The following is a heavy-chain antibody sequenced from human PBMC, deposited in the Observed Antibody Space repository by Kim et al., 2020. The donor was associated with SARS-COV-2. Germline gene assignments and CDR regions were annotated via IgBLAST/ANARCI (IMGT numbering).Heavy chain of an antibody. CDR2: IYTNNIT. J-gene: IGHJ4*02. V-gene: IGHV3-66*01. CDR1: GFTVSSNY. CDR3: ARDRISLY. Sequence: GGSRRLSCAASGFTVSSNYMSWVRQAPGKGLEWVSIIYTNNITSYADSVKGRFTISRDNSKNTLYLQMNSLRAEDTAVYYCARDRISLYWGQGTLVTVSS. D-gene: IGHD2-15*01.